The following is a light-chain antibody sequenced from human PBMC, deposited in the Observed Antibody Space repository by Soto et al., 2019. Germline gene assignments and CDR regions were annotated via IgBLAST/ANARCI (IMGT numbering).Light chain of an antibody. V-gene: IGKV1-6*01. CDR1: QDISDE. CDR3: LQNHNYPRT. J-gene: IGKJ1*01. CDR2: GAS. Sequence: ALQMAKSPSSLSASVGGRGSIPCRARQDISDEVGWYQQTRGKAPKLLISGASRLQSGVPSRFSGSGSGAAFTLTITSLRPEDSATYYCLQNHNYPRTFGQGTKVDIK.